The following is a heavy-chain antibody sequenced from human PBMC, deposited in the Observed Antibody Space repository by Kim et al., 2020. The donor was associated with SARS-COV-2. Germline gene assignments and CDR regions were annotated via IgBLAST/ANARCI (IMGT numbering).Heavy chain of an antibody. V-gene: IGHV3-30*18. J-gene: IGHJ4*02. CDR1: GFTFSSYS. CDR2: ISYDGSNK. Sequence: GGSLRLSCAASGFTFSSYSMNWVRQAPGKGLEWVAVISYDGSNKYYADSVKGRFTISRDNSKNTLYLQMNSLRAEDTAVYYCAKDRVGGYSGYFDYWGQGTLVTVSS. CDR3: AKDRVGGYSGYFDY. D-gene: IGHD5-12*01.